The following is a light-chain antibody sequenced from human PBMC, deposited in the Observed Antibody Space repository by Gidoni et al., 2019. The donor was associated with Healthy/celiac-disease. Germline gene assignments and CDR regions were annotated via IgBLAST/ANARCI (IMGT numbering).Light chain of an antibody. V-gene: IGLV3-9*01. CDR1: NIGSKN. CDR3: QVWDSSTVV. Sequence: SSELTQPLSVSVALGKTARITCGGNNIGSKNVHWYHQKPGQAPVLVIYRDSNRPPGIPERFSGSNSGNTATLTISRAQAGDEADYYCQVWDSSTVVFGGGTKLTVL. J-gene: IGLJ2*01. CDR2: RDS.